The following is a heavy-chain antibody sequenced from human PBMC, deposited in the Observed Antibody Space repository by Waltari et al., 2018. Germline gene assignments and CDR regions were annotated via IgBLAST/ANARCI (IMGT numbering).Heavy chain of an antibody. J-gene: IGHJ4*02. Sequence: EVQLLVSGGGLVQPGRSLRLYCPASGFTFNTYAMNWVRQGPGKGLEWVSTVSGSGSSIYYADSVKGRFTISRDNSKSTLYLQMSSLRVEDTAVYYCANDGEHWGQGTLVTVSS. V-gene: IGHV3-23*01. CDR2: VSGSGSSI. CDR3: ANDGEH. D-gene: IGHD3-3*01. CDR1: GFTFNTYA.